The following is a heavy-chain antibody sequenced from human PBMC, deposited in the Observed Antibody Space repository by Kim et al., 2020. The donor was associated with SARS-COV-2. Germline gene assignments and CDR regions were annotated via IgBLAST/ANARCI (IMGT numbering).Heavy chain of an antibody. D-gene: IGHD4-4*01. CDR3: ARVGTVTTGPYFDY. J-gene: IGHJ4*02. CDR1: GGSISSSNW. Sequence: SETLSLTCAVSGGSISSSNWWSWVRQPPGKGLEWIGEIYHSGSTNYNPSLKSRVTISVDKSKNQFSLKLSSVTAADTAVYYCARVGTVTTGPYFDYWGQGTLVTVSS. V-gene: IGHV4-4*02. CDR2: IYHSGST.